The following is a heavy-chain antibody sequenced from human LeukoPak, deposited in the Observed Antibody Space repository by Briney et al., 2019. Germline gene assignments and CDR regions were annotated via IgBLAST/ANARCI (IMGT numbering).Heavy chain of an antibody. V-gene: IGHV1-18*04. J-gene: IGHJ5*02. Sequence: ASVKVSCKASGYTFTSYGISWVRQAPGQGLEWMGWISAYNGNTNYAQKLQGRVTMTPDTSTSTAYMELRSLRSDDTAVYYCARLGYCSSTSCRRFDPWGQGTLVTVSS. CDR3: ARLGYCSSTSCRRFDP. CDR2: ISAYNGNT. CDR1: GYTFTSYG. D-gene: IGHD2-2*01.